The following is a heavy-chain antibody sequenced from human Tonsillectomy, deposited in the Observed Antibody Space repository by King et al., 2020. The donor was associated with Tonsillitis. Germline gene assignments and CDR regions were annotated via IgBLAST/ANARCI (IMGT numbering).Heavy chain of an antibody. V-gene: IGHV3-30*02. J-gene: IGHJ4*02. CDR1: GFTFNTYG. Sequence: VQLVESGGGVVQPGGSLRLSCAASGFTFNTYGMHWVRQAPGKGLKWVAFIRFDGTNKYFADSVKGRFTISRDNSKNTLYLQMNSLRPEDTAVYYWAKPGPRYSGYASSPVFDYWGQGTLVTVSS. CDR2: IRFDGTNK. CDR3: AKPGPRYSGYASSPVFDY. D-gene: IGHD5-12*01.